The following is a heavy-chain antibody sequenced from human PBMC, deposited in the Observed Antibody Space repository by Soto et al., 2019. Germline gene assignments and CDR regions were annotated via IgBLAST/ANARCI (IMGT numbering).Heavy chain of an antibody. CDR2: ISGSGGST. CDR3: AMPQTYYYDSSGYYHDAFDI. CDR1: GFTFSSYA. D-gene: IGHD3-22*01. J-gene: IGHJ3*02. V-gene: IGHV3-23*01. Sequence: GGSLRLSCAASGFTFSSYAMSWVRQAPGKGLEWVSAISGSGGSTYYADSVKGRFTISRDNSKNTLYLQMNSLRAEDTAVYYCAMPQTYYYDSSGYYHDAFDIWGQGTMVTVSS.